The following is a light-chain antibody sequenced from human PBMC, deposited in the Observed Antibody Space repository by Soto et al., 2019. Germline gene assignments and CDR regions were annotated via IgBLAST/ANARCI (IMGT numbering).Light chain of an antibody. CDR2: GAS. J-gene: IGKJ1*01. V-gene: IGKV3-15*01. CDR1: QNIGSN. CDR3: KQYNNWPPWT. Sequence: EIVMTQSPATLSVSQGERATLSCRASQNIGSNLAWYQQRPGQAPSLLIFGASTRATGIPARVNGIGSGTQFTLTIISMQSKDSTVNYCKQYNNWPPWTFGQGTKVEIK.